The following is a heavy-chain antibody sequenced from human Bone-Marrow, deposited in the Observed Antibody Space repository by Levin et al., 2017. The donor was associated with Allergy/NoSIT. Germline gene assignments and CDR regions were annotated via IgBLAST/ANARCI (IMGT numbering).Heavy chain of an antibody. J-gene: IGHJ3*01. CDR2: IIPILGVP. D-gene: IGHD3-16*02. CDR1: GGTFSSYP. V-gene: IGHV1-69*02. CDR3: ASPITFGGIIVTHDDAFEV. Sequence: SVKVSCKAYGGTFSSYPISWVRQAPGQGLEWMGRIIPILGVPDYAQSFQGRVTITADKSTTTAYMELSSLRSDDTAVYYCASPITFGGIIVTHDDAFEVWGQGTMVTVSS.